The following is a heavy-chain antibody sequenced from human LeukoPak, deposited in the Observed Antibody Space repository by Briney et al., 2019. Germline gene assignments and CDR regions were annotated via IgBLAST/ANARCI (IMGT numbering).Heavy chain of an antibody. J-gene: IGHJ3*02. CDR3: ARHSGWSPVGAFDI. D-gene: IGHD6-19*01. CDR1: GYNFTNYW. V-gene: IGHV5-10-1*01. CDR2: IDPSDSYI. Sequence: GESLKISCKGSGYNFTNYWISWVRQMPGKGLEWMGRIDPSDSYINYSPSFQGHVTISADKSISTAYLQWSSLKASDTAMYYCARHSGWSPVGAFDIWGQGTMVTVSS.